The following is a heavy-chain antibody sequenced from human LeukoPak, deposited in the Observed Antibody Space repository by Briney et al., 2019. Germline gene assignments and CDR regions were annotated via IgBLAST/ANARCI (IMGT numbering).Heavy chain of an antibody. J-gene: IGHJ4*02. Sequence: ASVKVSCKASGGTFSNYAISWVRQAPGQGLEWMGGIIPIFGTANYAQKFQGRVTITADKSTSTAYMELSSLRSEDTAVYYCARDPVNPDYYDSSGYPYFDYWGQGTLVTVSS. CDR1: GGTFSNYA. V-gene: IGHV1-69*06. CDR3: ARDPVNPDYYDSSGYPYFDY. CDR2: IIPIFGTA. D-gene: IGHD3-22*01.